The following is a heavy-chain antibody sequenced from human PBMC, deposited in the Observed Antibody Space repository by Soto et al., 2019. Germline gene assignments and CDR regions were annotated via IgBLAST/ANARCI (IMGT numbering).Heavy chain of an antibody. D-gene: IGHD1-26*01. Sequence: SVKVSCKASGGTFSSYAISWVRQAPGQGLEWMGGIIPIFGTANYAQKLQGRVTITADESTSTAYMELSSLRSEDTAVYYCARGGIVRATTAGNYYYYRMDVWRQGTTVTVSS. CDR2: IIPIFGTA. CDR3: ARGGIVRATTAGNYYYYRMDV. J-gene: IGHJ6*02. CDR1: GGTFSSYA. V-gene: IGHV1-69*13.